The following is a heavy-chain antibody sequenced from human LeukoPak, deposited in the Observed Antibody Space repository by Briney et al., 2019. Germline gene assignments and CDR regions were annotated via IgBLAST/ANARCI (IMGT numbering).Heavy chain of an antibody. J-gene: IGHJ5*02. D-gene: IGHD3-10*01. CDR3: AGGGSYSHWFDP. Sequence: PSETLSLTCTISNGSIRGYYWSWIRQPPGKGLEWIGYIYYSGAARYNPSLMSRVTISGDATKNRSSLNSSSATGADTTVYYSAGGGSYSHWFDPWGQGTLVTVSS. V-gene: IGHV4-59*01. CDR2: IYYSGAA. CDR1: NGSIRGYY.